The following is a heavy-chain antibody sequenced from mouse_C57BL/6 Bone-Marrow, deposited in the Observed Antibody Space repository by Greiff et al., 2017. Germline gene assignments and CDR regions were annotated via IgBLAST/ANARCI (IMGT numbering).Heavy chain of an antibody. CDR2: IYPRSGNT. CDR3: ARRNYYGSSSPAWFAY. D-gene: IGHD1-1*01. Sequence: VQLQQSGAELARPGASVKLSCKASGYTFTSYGISWVKQRTGPGLEWIGEIYPRSGNTYYNEKFKGKATLTADKSSSTAYMELRSLTSEDSAVYFCARRNYYGSSSPAWFAYWGQGTLVTVSA. J-gene: IGHJ3*01. CDR1: GYTFTSYG. V-gene: IGHV1-81*01.